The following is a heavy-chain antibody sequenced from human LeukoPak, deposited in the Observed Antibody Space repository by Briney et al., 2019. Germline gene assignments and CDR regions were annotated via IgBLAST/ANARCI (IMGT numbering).Heavy chain of an antibody. CDR3: VRDRRDDFWIGHYMDY. D-gene: IGHD3-3*01. CDR1: GHTFTDYY. Sequence: ASVKVSCKASGHTFTDYYLHWVRQAPGQGLEWIGWLNPNTGDTNYAQKFQGRVTMTRDTSISTAYMEVSSLRSDDTAVYYCVRDRRDDFWIGHYMDYWGQGTLVTVSS. CDR2: LNPNTGDT. V-gene: IGHV1-2*02. J-gene: IGHJ4*02.